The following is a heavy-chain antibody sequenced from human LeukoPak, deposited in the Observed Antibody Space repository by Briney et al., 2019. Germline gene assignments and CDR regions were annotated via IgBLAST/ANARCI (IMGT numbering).Heavy chain of an antibody. CDR3: ARVSLSSSTSCYYYYYYMDV. Sequence: GASVKVSCKASGYTFTSYDINWVRQATGQGLEWMGWMNPNSGNTGYAQKFQGRVTMTRNTSISTAYMELSSLRSEDTAVYYCARVSLSSSTSCYYYYYYMDVWGKGTTVTVSS. J-gene: IGHJ6*03. CDR1: GYTFTSYD. CDR2: MNPNSGNT. D-gene: IGHD2-2*01. V-gene: IGHV1-8*01.